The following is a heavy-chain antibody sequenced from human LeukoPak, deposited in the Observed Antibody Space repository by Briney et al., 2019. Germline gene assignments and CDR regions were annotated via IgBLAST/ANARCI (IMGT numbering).Heavy chain of an antibody. V-gene: IGHV1-18*01. D-gene: IGHD3-10*01. CDR3: ARDYSLWFGELLSGYFDY. Sequence: ASVKVSCKASGYTFTSYGISWVRQAPGQGLEWMGWISAYNGNTNYAQKLQGRVTMTTDTSTSTASMELRSLRSDDTAVYYCARDYSLWFGELLSGYFDYWGQGTLVTVSS. CDR1: GYTFTSYG. CDR2: ISAYNGNT. J-gene: IGHJ4*02.